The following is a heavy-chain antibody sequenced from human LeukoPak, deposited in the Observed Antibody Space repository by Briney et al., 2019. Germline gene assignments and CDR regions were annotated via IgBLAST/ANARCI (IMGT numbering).Heavy chain of an antibody. CDR2: IYTSGST. D-gene: IGHD1-26*01. Sequence: SETLSLTCTVSGDSISTGSYYWSWIRQPAGKGLEWTGRIYTSGSTDYNPSLKSRVTISVDTSMDQFSLKLSSVTAADTAVYYCARGGMGATTVFDYWGQGTLVTVSS. J-gene: IGHJ4*02. CDR3: ARGGMGATTVFDY. V-gene: IGHV4-61*02. CDR1: GDSISTGSYY.